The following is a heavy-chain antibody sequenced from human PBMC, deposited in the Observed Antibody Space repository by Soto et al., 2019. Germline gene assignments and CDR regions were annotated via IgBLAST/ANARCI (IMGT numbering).Heavy chain of an antibody. Sequence: GGSLRLSCAASGFTFSSYAMHWVRQAPGKGLEWVAVISYDGSNKYYADSVKGRFTISRDNSKNTLYLQMNSLRAEDTAVYYCANLWGHDSSGYQSSPYYYYGMDVWGQGTTVTVSS. CDR1: GFTFSSYA. D-gene: IGHD3-22*01. V-gene: IGHV3-30-3*01. CDR2: ISYDGSNK. J-gene: IGHJ6*02. CDR3: ANLWGHDSSGYQSSPYYYYGMDV.